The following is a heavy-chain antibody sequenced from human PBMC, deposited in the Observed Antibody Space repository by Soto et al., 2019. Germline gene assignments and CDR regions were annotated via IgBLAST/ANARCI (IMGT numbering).Heavy chain of an antibody. CDR1: GGSISSSNW. V-gene: IGHV4-4*02. CDR3: ARDRVVVVPAALLVGTDYYGMDV. J-gene: IGHJ6*02. Sequence: QVQLQESGPGLVKPSGTLSLTCAVSGGSISSSNWWSWVRQPPGKGLEWIGEIFHSGSTNYNPSLRSRVTISVDKSKNQFSLKLSSVTAADTAVYYCARDRVVVVPAALLVGTDYYGMDVWGQGTTVTVSS. D-gene: IGHD2-2*01. CDR2: IFHSGST.